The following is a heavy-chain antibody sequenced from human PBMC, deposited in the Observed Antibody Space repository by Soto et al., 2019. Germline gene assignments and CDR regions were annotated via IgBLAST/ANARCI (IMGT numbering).Heavy chain of an antibody. D-gene: IGHD2-2*01. Sequence: EVQLVESGGGLVQPGGSPRLSCAASGFTFSTYWMSWVRQAPGKGLEWVANIKQDGREKYYVGSVKGRFTISRDNAKNSLYLQMNSLRAEDTAVYYCAREGAVAVTVGELDYWGRGTLVTVSS. CDR3: AREGAVAVTVGELDY. CDR1: GFTFSTYW. CDR2: IKQDGREK. J-gene: IGHJ4*02. V-gene: IGHV3-7*03.